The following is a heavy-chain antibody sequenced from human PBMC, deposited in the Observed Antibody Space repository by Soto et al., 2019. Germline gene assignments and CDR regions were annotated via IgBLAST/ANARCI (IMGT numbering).Heavy chain of an antibody. V-gene: IGHV1-8*01. CDR2: MNPNSGNT. Sequence: QVQLVQSGAEVKKPGASVKVSCKASGYTFTSYDINWVRQATGQGLEWMGWMNPNSGNTAYAQKFQGRVTMTRNTSIGTAFLGLTSLSPEDTAVYYWGRGQSGGGGNWFDPWGQGTLVTVSS. J-gene: IGHJ5*02. CDR1: GYTFTSYD. CDR3: GRGQSGGGGNWFDP. D-gene: IGHD3-10*01.